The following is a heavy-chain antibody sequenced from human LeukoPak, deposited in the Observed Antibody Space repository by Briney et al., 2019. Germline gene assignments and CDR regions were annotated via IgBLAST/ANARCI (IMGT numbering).Heavy chain of an antibody. V-gene: IGHV4-4*07. CDR3: ASHRGSSSWYRGDAFDI. Sequence: PSETLSLTCTVSGGSISSYYWSWIRQPAGKGLEWIGRIYTSGSTNYNPSLKSRVTISVDTSKNQFSLKLSSVTAADTAVYYCASHRGSSSWYRGDAFDIWGQGTMVTVSS. D-gene: IGHD6-13*01. J-gene: IGHJ3*02. CDR1: GGSISSYY. CDR2: IYTSGST.